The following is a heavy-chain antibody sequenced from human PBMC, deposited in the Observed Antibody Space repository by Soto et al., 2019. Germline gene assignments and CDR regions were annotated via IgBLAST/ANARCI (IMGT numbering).Heavy chain of an antibody. CDR3: ARGLVPGAINMAPDF. J-gene: IGHJ4*02. D-gene: IGHD3-10*02. CDR2: INPKSGGT. V-gene: IGHV1-2*02. CDR1: GYTFTGYY. Sequence: ASVKVSCKAAGYTFTGYYMHWVRQAPGQGLEWMGWINPKSGGTNYAQKFQGRVTMTRDTSISTAYMELSRLRSDDTAVYYCARGLVPGAINMAPDFWGPGSLVTVSS.